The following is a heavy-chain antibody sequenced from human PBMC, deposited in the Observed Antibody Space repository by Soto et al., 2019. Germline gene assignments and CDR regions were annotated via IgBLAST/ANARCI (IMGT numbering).Heavy chain of an antibody. CDR1: GYTFTSYG. Sequence: GASVKVSCKASGYTFTSYGISWVRQAPGQGLEWMGWISAYNGNTNYAQKLQGRVTMTTDTSTSTAYMELRSLRSDDTAVYYCARGYCSGGSCYSALYYYYYGMDVWGQGTTVTVSS. CDR3: ARGYCSGGSCYSALYYYYYGMDV. CDR2: ISAYNGNT. V-gene: IGHV1-18*01. D-gene: IGHD2-15*01. J-gene: IGHJ6*02.